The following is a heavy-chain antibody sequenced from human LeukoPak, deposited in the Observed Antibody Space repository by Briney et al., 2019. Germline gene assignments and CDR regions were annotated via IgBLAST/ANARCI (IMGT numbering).Heavy chain of an antibody. J-gene: IGHJ4*02. Sequence: GGSLRLSCADSGFTLKNYSMSWVRQAPGKGLEWISSISRTSNYISYADAVKGRFSISRDNAKNSLYLHMNSLTAEDTAVYYCARAPRGYTFDFWGQGALVTVSS. D-gene: IGHD5-12*01. V-gene: IGHV3-21*01. CDR2: ISRTSNYI. CDR3: ARAPRGYTFDF. CDR1: GFTLKNYS.